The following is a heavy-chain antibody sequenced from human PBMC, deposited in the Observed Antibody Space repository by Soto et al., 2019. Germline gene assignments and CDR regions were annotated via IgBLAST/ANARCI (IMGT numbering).Heavy chain of an antibody. D-gene: IGHD5-18*01. J-gene: IGHJ4*02. CDR2: ISYDGSNK. CDR1: GFTFSSYG. CDR3: AKNSEDVDTAMVIAY. V-gene: IGHV3-30*18. Sequence: QVQLVESGGGVVQPRRSLRLSCAASGFTFSSYGMHWVRQAPGKGLEWVAVISYDGSNKYYADSVKGRFTISRYNSKKTLYLQMNSLRAEDTAVYYCAKNSEDVDTAMVIAYWGQGTLVTVSS.